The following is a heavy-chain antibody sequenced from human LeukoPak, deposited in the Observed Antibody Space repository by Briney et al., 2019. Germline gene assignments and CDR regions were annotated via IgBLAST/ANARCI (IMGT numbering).Heavy chain of an antibody. D-gene: IGHD2-2*01. J-gene: IGHJ4*02. CDR3: ARVFPYCSSTSCYSPFDF. CDR1: GFTFSSYS. V-gene: IGHV3-21*01. CDR2: ISSSGSNI. Sequence: PGGSLRLSCAASGFTFSSYSMNWVRQAPGKGLEWVSSISSSGSNIYYADSVKGRFTISRDNAKNSLYLQMNSLRAEDTAVYYCARVFPYCSSTSCYSPFDFWGQGTLVTVSS.